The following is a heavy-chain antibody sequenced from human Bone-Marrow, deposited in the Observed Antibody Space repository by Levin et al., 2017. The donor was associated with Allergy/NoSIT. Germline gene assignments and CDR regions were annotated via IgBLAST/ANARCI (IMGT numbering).Heavy chain of an antibody. CDR2: VSGSGDT. V-gene: IGHV4-4*07. Sequence: PSETLSLTCSVSGGSISTYFWSWIRQTAGKGLEWIGRVSGSGDTNYNPSLKSRVSMSVDTSKNQISLKVTSVTAADTAMYYCARWYCSGGACYPDDYWGRGTLVTVSS. CDR3: ARWYCSGGACYPDDY. D-gene: IGHD2-15*01. CDR1: GGSISTYF. J-gene: IGHJ4*02.